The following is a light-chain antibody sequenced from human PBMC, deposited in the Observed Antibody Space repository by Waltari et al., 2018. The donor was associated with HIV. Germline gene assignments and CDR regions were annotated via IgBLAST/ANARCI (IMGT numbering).Light chain of an antibody. CDR3: QQYYSSPPYT. CDR2: WAS. CDR1: QSVFYSSSNKNY. V-gene: IGKV4-1*01. Sequence: DIVMTQSPDSLAVSLGERATINCKSSQSVFYSSSNKNYLAWYQQKPGQPPKLLIYWASMRDSGVPYRFSGSGSGTDFTLTISSLQTEDVAVYYCQQYYSSPPYTFGQGTKLEIK. J-gene: IGKJ2*01.